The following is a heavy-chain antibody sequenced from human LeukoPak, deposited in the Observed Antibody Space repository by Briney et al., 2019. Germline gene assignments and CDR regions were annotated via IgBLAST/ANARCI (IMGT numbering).Heavy chain of an antibody. V-gene: IGHV1-18*01. D-gene: IGHD6-25*01. J-gene: IGHJ6*02. CDR2: ISDYNGNT. Sequence: ASVKVSCKASGYTXTSYGISWVRQAPGQGLEWMGWISDYNGNTNYAQKLQGRVTMTTDTSTSTAYMELRSLRSDDTAVYYCARVPGIAAGWDYYYGMDVWGQGTTVTVSS. CDR3: ARVPGIAAGWDYYYGMDV. CDR1: GYTXTSYG.